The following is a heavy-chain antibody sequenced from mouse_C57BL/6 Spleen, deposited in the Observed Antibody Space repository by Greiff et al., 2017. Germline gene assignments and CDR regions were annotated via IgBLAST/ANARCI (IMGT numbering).Heavy chain of an antibody. V-gene: IGHV1-55*01. CDR1: GYTFTSYW. Sequence: VQLQQPGAELVKPGASVKMSCKASGYTFTSYWITWVKQRPGQGLEWIGEILPGSGSTNYNEKFKGKATFTADTSSNTAYMQLSSLTTEDSAIYYCARRDYSLLRRAMDYWGQGTSVTVSS. CDR2: ILPGSGST. J-gene: IGHJ4*01. CDR3: ARRDYSLLRRAMDY. D-gene: IGHD2-12*01.